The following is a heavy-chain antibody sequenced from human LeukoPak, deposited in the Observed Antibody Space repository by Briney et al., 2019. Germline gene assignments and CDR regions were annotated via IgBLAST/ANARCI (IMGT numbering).Heavy chain of an antibody. Sequence: SETLSLTCAVYGGSFSGYYWSWIRQPPGKGLEWIGEINHSGSTNYNPSLKSRVTISVDTSKNQFSLKLSSVTAADTAVYYCARLRLYSGYDLPIYYYMDVWGKGTTVTISS. D-gene: IGHD5-12*01. CDR1: GGSFSGYY. CDR2: INHSGST. V-gene: IGHV4-34*01. J-gene: IGHJ6*03. CDR3: ARLRLYSGYDLPIYYYMDV.